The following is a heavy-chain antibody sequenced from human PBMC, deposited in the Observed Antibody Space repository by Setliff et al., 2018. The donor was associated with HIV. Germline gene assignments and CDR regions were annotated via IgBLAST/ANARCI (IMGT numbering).Heavy chain of an antibody. Sequence: SETLSLTCTVSGGSVSTSSYSWGWIRQPPEKGLEWIGPIYHTGKTYYNSSLNSRVTIAVDTSKNQFSLKLSSVTAADAAVYYCASRVYYYDSSGYLREEGFDPWGQGTLVTVSS. CDR3: ASRVYYYDSSGYLREEGFDP. J-gene: IGHJ5*02. V-gene: IGHV4-39*01. CDR1: GGSVSTSSYS. CDR2: IYHTGKT. D-gene: IGHD3-22*01.